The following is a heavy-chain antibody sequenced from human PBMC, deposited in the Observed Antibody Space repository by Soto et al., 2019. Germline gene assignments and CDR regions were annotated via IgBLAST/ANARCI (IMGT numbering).Heavy chain of an antibody. V-gene: IGHV4-59*01. D-gene: IGHD3-22*01. Sequence: SETLSLTCTVSGGSISSYYWSWIRQPPGKGLEWIGYIYYSGSTNYNPSLKSRVTISVDTSKNQFSLKLSSVTAADTAGYYCARDSPITMISGNAFDIWGQGTMVTVSS. CDR3: ARDSPITMISGNAFDI. CDR1: GGSISSYY. CDR2: IYYSGST. J-gene: IGHJ3*02.